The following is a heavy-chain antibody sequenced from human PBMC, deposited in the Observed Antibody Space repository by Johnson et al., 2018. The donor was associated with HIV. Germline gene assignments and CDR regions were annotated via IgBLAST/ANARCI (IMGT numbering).Heavy chain of an antibody. CDR2: INWNGAST. Sequence: VQLVESGGGLIQPGGSLRLSCAASGFTFSNAWMSWVRQAPGKGLEWVSGINWNGASTGYADSVKGRFTVSRDNANNSLYLQMNSLRAEDTALYYCARDPYGSGPYVAFDIWGQGTMVTVSS. J-gene: IGHJ3*02. D-gene: IGHD3-10*01. V-gene: IGHV3-20*04. CDR3: ARDPYGSGPYVAFDI. CDR1: GFTFSNAW.